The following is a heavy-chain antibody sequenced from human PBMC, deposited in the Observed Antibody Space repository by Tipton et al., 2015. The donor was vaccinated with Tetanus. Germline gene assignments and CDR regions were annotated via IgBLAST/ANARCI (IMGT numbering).Heavy chain of an antibody. CDR1: GGSISSGGYY. V-gene: IGHV4-31*03. CDR3: ASITIFGVEYYYYGMDV. Sequence: TLSLTCTVSGGSISSGGYYWSWIRQHPGKGLEWIGYIYYSGSTYYNPSLKSRVTKSVDTSKNQFSLKLSSVTAADTAVYYCASITIFGVEYYYYGMDVWGQGTTVTVSS. J-gene: IGHJ6*02. D-gene: IGHD3-3*01. CDR2: IYYSGST.